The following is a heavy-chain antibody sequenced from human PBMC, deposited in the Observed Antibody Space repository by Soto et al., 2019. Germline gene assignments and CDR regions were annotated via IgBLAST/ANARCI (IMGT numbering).Heavy chain of an antibody. CDR3: ARGHIVVVPAARDNWFDP. V-gene: IGHV1-3*01. CDR2: INAGNGNT. J-gene: IGHJ5*02. Sequence: ASVKVSCKASGYTFTSYAMHWVRQAPGQRLEWMGWINAGNGNTKYSQKFQGRVTITRDTSASTAYMELSSLGSEDTAVYYCARGHIVVVPAARDNWFDPWGQGTLVTVSS. D-gene: IGHD2-2*01. CDR1: GYTFTSYA.